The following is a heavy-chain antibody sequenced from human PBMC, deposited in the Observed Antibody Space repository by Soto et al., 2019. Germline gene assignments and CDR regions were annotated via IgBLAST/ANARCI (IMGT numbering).Heavy chain of an antibody. CDR3: AREYTYGSNFFDC. Sequence: SETLSLTCTVSGGSISSSTYYWSWIRQHPGKGLEWIGYISHSGSTYYNPSLKSRVIISVHTSKNQFSLSLTSVTAADSAVYYCAREYTYGSNFFDCWGQGALVTVSS. V-gene: IGHV4-31*03. J-gene: IGHJ4*02. D-gene: IGHD5-18*01. CDR2: ISHSGST. CDR1: GGSISSSTYY.